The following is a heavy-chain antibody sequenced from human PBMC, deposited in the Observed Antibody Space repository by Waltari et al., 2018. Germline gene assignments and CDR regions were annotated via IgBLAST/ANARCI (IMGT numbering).Heavy chain of an antibody. V-gene: IGHV1-69*13. D-gene: IGHD2-15*01. J-gene: IGHJ6*02. CDR3: ARDGRVVAATYYYYGMDV. Sequence: QVQLVQSGAEVKKPGSSVKVSCKASGGTFSSYAISWVRQAPGQGREWMGGIIPMFGTANYAQKFQGRVTITADKSTSTAYMELSSLRSEDTAVYYCARDGRVVAATYYYYGMDVWGQGTTVTVSS. CDR1: GGTFSSYA. CDR2: IIPMFGTA.